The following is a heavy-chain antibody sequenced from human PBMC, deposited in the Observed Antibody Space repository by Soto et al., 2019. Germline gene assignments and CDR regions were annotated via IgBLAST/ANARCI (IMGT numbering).Heavy chain of an antibody. CDR2: ISAYNGNT. Sequence: ASVKVSCKASGYTFTSYGISWVRQAPGQGLEWMGWISAYNGNTNYAQKLQGRVTMTTDTSTSTAYMELRSLRSDDTAVYYCARDKEVLWFGELNSGTDVWGQGTTVTVSS. J-gene: IGHJ6*02. V-gene: IGHV1-18*01. CDR1: GYTFTSYG. CDR3: ARDKEVLWFGELNSGTDV. D-gene: IGHD3-10*01.